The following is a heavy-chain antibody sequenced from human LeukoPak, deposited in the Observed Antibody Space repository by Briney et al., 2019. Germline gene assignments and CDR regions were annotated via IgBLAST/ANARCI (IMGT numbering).Heavy chain of an antibody. Sequence: SETLSLTCTVSGGSISSSSYYWGWISQPPGKGLEWIGSIYYSGSTYYNPSLKSRVTISVDTSKNQFSLKLSSVTAADTAAYYCARVPRSSGWYFDYWGQGTLVTVSS. CDR3: ARVPRSSGWYFDY. V-gene: IGHV4-39*07. D-gene: IGHD6-19*01. CDR1: GGSISSSSYY. CDR2: IYYSGST. J-gene: IGHJ4*02.